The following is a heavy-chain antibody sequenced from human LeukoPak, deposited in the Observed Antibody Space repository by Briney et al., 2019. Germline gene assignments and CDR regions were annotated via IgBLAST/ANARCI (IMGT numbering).Heavy chain of an antibody. D-gene: IGHD3-9*01. Sequence: PGRSLRLSCAASGFTFSSYAMHWVRQAPGKGLEWVAFIRYDGSNKYYADSVKGRFTISRDNSKNTLYLQMNSLRAEDTAVYYCAKQFDWLPRGYYYYYMDVWGKGTTVTVSS. J-gene: IGHJ6*03. CDR2: IRYDGSNK. CDR1: GFTFSSYA. CDR3: AKQFDWLPRGYYYYYMDV. V-gene: IGHV3-30*02.